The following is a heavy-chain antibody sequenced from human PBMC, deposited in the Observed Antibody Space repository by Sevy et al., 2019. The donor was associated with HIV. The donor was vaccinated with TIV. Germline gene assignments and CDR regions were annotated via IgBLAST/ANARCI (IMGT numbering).Heavy chain of an antibody. D-gene: IGHD7-27*01. CDR1: GFTFSDHY. Sequence: GGSLRLSCAASGFTFSDHYIDWVRQAPGKGLEWVGRSRNKANSYTTEYAASVKGRFTISRADSMNSLFLQMNSLKSEDTAVYYCARVALGNYAFDIWGQRTMVTVSS. CDR3: ARVALGNYAFDI. CDR2: SRNKANSYTT. J-gene: IGHJ3*02. V-gene: IGHV3-72*01.